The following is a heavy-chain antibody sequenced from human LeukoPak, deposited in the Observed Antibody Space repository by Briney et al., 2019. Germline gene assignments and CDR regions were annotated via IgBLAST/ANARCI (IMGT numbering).Heavy chain of an antibody. CDR2: ISASGGGT. J-gene: IGHJ2*01. CDR1: GFTFSSDG. V-gene: IGHV3-23*01. D-gene: IGHD3/OR15-3a*01. CDR3: AKNLFGREAFSWHFDL. Sequence: AWGSLRLSCAASGFTFSSDGISWVGQAPVMGLNWVSSISASGGGTVYADSVKGRVTISRDNSKNTLYLQMYDLRVEDTAVYSCAKNLFGREAFSWHFDLWGRGTLVTVSS.